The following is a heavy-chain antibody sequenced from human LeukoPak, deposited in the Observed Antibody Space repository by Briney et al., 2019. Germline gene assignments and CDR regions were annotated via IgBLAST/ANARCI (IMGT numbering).Heavy chain of an antibody. D-gene: IGHD5-18*01. V-gene: IGHV3-23*01. CDR3: ARGRDTGRQYYFDY. CDR2: ISGSGGSI. J-gene: IGHJ4*02. Sequence: PGGSLRLSCAASGFTFSNYAMTWVRQAPGKGLEWVSIISGSGGSIYYADSVKGRFTISRDHSKNTLFLQMNSLRAEDTAVYYCARGRDTGRQYYFDYWGQGTLVTVAS. CDR1: GFTFSNYA.